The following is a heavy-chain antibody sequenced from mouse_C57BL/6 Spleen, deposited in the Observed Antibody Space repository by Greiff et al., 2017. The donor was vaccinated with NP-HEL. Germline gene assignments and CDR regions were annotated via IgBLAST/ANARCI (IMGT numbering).Heavy chain of an antibody. V-gene: IGHV1-78*01. Sequence: QVQLQQSDAELVKPGASVKFSCKVSGYTFTAHPLHWMKQRPEQGLEWIGNIYPSDGSPNYNEKFKGKATLTADKSSSTAYMQLNSLTSEDSAVYFCARYYYDYDPHWYFDVWGTGTTVTVSS. CDR2: IYPSDGSP. CDR3: ARYYYDYDPHWYFDV. CDR1: GYTFTAHP. D-gene: IGHD2-4*01. J-gene: IGHJ1*03.